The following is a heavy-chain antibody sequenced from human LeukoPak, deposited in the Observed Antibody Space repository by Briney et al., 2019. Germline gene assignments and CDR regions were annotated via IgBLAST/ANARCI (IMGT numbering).Heavy chain of an antibody. CDR2: IYSGGRT. V-gene: IGHV3-53*01. Sequence: GGSLRLSCAASGFTASINYMSWVREAPGRGLEWVSVIYSGGRTYYTDSVKGRFTISRDNSKNALYLQMNSLRAEDTAVYYCAINFRSAYYFFDFWGQGILVTVSS. D-gene: IGHD3-3*01. CDR1: GFTASINY. CDR3: AINFRSAYYFFDF. J-gene: IGHJ4*02.